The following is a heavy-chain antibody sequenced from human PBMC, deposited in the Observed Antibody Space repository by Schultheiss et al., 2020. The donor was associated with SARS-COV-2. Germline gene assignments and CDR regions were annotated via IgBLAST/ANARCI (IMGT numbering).Heavy chain of an antibody. Sequence: GGSLRLSCAASGFTFSSYGMHWVRQAPGKGLEWVAVIWYDGSTKYYADSVKGRFTISRDISENTLYLQMNSLRAEDTAVYNCARSGYGHDYGDPTFDYWGQGTLVTVSS. CDR3: ARSGYGHDYGDPTFDY. CDR2: IWYDGSTK. D-gene: IGHD4-17*01. V-gene: IGHV3-33*01. CDR1: GFTFSSYG. J-gene: IGHJ4*02.